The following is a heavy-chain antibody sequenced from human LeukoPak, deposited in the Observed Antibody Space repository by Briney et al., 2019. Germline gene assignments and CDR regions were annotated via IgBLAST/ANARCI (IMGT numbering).Heavy chain of an antibody. CDR1: GYTFTSYA. V-gene: IGHV1-2*02. D-gene: IGHD3-22*01. J-gene: IGHJ4*02. Sequence: ASVKVSCKASGYTFTSYAMNWVRQAPGQGLEWMGWINPNSGGTNYAQKFQGRVTMTRDTSISTAYMELSRLRSDDTAVYYCARIDDSSGYSPDYWGQGTLVTVSS. CDR2: INPNSGGT. CDR3: ARIDDSSGYSPDY.